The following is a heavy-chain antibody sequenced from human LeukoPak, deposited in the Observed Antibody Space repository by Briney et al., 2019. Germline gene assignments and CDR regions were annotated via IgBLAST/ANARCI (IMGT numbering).Heavy chain of an antibody. Sequence: GGSLRLSCAASGFTVGDYTLTWVRQAPGKGLEWVSSISSSSSYIYYADSVKGRFTISRDNAKNSLYLQMNSLRAEDTAVYYCARDLRRTLPGGDAFDIWGQGTMVTVSS. CDR1: GFTVGDYT. D-gene: IGHD4-17*01. J-gene: IGHJ3*02. V-gene: IGHV3-21*01. CDR2: ISSSSSYI. CDR3: ARDLRRTLPGGDAFDI.